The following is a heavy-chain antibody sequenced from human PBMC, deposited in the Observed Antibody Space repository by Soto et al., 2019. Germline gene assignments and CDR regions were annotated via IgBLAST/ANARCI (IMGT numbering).Heavy chain of an antibody. Sequence: QVQLVQSGAEVKKPGSSVKVSCKASGGTFSSYAISWVRQAPGQGLEWMGGIIPIFGTANYAQKFQGRVTITEEHYTNTAYMELSSMSSEDMAVYYCAGGNCVSTSSYRHDYYYSSDCWGQGTTVTVSS. J-gene: IGHJ6*02. D-gene: IGHD2-2*01. CDR3: AGGNCVSTSSYRHDYYYSSDC. CDR1: GGTFSSYA. CDR2: IIPIFGTA. V-gene: IGHV1-69*12.